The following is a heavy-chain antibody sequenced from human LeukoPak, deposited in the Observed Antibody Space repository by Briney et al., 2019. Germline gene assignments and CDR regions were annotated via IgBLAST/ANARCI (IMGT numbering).Heavy chain of an antibody. D-gene: IGHD6-19*01. V-gene: IGHV1-2*02. Sequence: GASVKVSCKASGYTFSGYYMHWVRQAPGQGLEWIGWIKPNSGDTKYAQKFQGRVTMTRDASINTAYMELSSLRSDDTAMYYCARDRAAVAGQYFFDYWGQGALVTVSS. CDR1: GYTFSGYY. CDR2: IKPNSGDT. J-gene: IGHJ4*02. CDR3: ARDRAAVAGQYFFDY.